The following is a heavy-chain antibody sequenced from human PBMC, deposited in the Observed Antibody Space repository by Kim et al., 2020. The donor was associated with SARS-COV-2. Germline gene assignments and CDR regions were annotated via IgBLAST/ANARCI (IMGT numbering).Heavy chain of an antibody. CDR1: GFTFSSYS. Sequence: GGSLRLSCAASGFTFSSYSMNWVRQAPGKGLEWVSYISSSSSTIYYADSVKGRFTISRDNAKNSLYLQMNSLRDEDTAVYYCASLGYCSSTSCYMGLYYYYGMDVWGQGTTVTVS. CDR3: ASLGYCSSTSCYMGLYYYYGMDV. D-gene: IGHD2-2*02. J-gene: IGHJ6*02. CDR2: ISSSSSTI. V-gene: IGHV3-48*02.